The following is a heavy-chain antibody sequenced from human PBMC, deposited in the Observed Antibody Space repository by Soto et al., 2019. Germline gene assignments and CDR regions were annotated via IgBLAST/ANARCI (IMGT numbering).Heavy chain of an antibody. CDR1: EFTFEDYA. J-gene: IGHJ3*01. D-gene: IGHD1-1*01. CDR3: AKGRTRPLQLXSFGDNAFDV. Sequence: EVQLVESGGGLVQPGRSLRLSCAASEFTFEDYAMHWVRQAPGKGLEWVSGISWNSGTLVYADSVKGRFTISRDNAKNSLFLQMNSLRAEDTALYFCAKGRTRPLQLXSFGDNAFDVWGQGTMVTVSS. CDR2: ISWNSGTL. V-gene: IGHV3-9*01.